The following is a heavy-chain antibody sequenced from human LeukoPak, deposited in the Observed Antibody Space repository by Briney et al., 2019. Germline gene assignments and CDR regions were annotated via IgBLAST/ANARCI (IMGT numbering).Heavy chain of an antibody. V-gene: IGHV4-34*01. CDR3: ARGGSRWYFDL. D-gene: IGHD6-13*01. CDR2: VDQSGNT. CDR1: GGSLSRYY. Sequence: SETLSLTCGVDGGSLSRYYWSWIRQPPEKGLEWIGEVDQSGNTNYNPSHKSRVIISADTSKNQFSLKVTSVSAADTAVYFCARGGSRWYFDLWGQGSLVSVSS. J-gene: IGHJ4*02.